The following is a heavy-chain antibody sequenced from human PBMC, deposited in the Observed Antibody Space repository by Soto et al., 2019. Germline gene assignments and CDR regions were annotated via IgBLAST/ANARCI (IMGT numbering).Heavy chain of an antibody. CDR2: TNAGNGKT. Sequence: ASVKVSCKASGYSFTRYSIHWVRQAPGQSLEWMGWTNAGNGKTKYSQKFQGRVTITGDTSASTAYMELSSLRSEDTSVYYCGRDSKWDDTSVGMDVWGQGTKVTV. D-gene: IGHD3-9*01. J-gene: IGHJ6*02. CDR3: GRDSKWDDTSVGMDV. CDR1: GYSFTRYS. V-gene: IGHV1-3*01.